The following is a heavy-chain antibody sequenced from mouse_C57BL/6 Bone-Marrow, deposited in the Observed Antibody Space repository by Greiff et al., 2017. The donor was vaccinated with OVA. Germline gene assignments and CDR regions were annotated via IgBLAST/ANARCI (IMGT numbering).Heavy chain of an antibody. Sequence: VQLQQSGPGLVQPSQSLSITCTVSGFSLTSYGVHWVRQSPGKGLERLGGIWRGGSTDYNADFMSRLSITKDNSNSQVFFKMNSLQADDTAIYYCAKGAQATSFAYWGQGTLVTVSA. J-gene: IGHJ3*01. D-gene: IGHD3-2*02. CDR3: AKGAQATSFAY. V-gene: IGHV2-5*01. CDR2: IWRGGST. CDR1: GFSLTSYG.